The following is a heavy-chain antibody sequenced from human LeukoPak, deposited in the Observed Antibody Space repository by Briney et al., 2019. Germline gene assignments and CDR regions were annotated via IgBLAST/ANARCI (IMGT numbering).Heavy chain of an antibody. CDR3: AKTRGAHAVVPDY. D-gene: IGHD3-22*01. CDR2: TYGSGGST. CDR1: GFTFSSYA. J-gene: IGHJ4*02. V-gene: IGHV3-23*01. Sequence: GGSLRLSCTASGFTFSSYAMSWVRQAPGKGLQWVSATYGSGGSTYYGDSVEGRFTISRDDSKNTLYLQMNSLRAEDTAIYYCAKTRGAHAVVPDYWGQGTLVTVSS.